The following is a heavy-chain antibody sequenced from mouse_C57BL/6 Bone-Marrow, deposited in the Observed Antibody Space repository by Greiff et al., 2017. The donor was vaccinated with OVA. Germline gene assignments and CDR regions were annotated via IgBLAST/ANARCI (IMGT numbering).Heavy chain of an antibody. V-gene: IGHV8-8*01. Sequence: QVTLKESGPGILQPSQTLSLTCSFSGFSLSTFGMGVGWIRQPSGKGLEWLAHIWWDDDKYYNPALKSRPTISKDTSKNPGFLKIANVETADTATYYCARISYYSNYGVYYYAMDYWGQGTSVTVSS. CDR2: IWWDDDK. D-gene: IGHD2-5*01. CDR1: GFSLSTFGMG. CDR3: ARISYYSNYGVYYYAMDY. J-gene: IGHJ4*01.